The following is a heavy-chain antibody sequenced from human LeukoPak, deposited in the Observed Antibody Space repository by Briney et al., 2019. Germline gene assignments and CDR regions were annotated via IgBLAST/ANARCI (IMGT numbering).Heavy chain of an antibody. D-gene: IGHD3-3*01. Sequence: PGGSLRLSCAASGFTFSSYSMNWVRQAPGKGLEWVPYISSSSSTIYYADSVKGRFTISRDNAKNSLYLQMNSLRAEDTAVYYCARVPSYDFWSGYPIDYWGQGTLVTVSS. J-gene: IGHJ4*02. CDR1: GFTFSSYS. V-gene: IGHV3-48*04. CDR2: ISSSSSTI. CDR3: ARVPSYDFWSGYPIDY.